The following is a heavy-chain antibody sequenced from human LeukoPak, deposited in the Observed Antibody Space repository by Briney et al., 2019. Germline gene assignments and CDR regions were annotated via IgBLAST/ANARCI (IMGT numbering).Heavy chain of an antibody. CDR3: ASTRRAVAGPKSIDY. CDR1: GGSFSGYY. Sequence: SETLSLTCAVYGGSFSGYYWSWIRQPPGKGLEWIGEINHSGSTNYNPSLKSRVTISVDTSKNKFSLKLSSVTAADTAVYYCASTRRAVAGPKSIDYWGQGTLVTVSS. D-gene: IGHD6-19*01. J-gene: IGHJ4*02. CDR2: INHSGST. V-gene: IGHV4-34*01.